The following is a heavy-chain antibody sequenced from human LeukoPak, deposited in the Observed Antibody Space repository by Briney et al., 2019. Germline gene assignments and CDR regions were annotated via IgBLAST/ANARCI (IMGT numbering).Heavy chain of an antibody. CDR2: IKEDEIEI. CDR1: GFAFNSQT. CDR3: TRGGFRHFDP. Sequence: GGSLRLPCAASGFAFNSQTMSWVRQAPGKGLEWVASIKEDEIEIHYVDSVKGRFTISRDNAKDSLYLQMNSLRVEDTAVYYCTRGGFRHFDPWGQGTLVTVSS. J-gene: IGHJ5*02. D-gene: IGHD5-12*01. V-gene: IGHV3-7*01.